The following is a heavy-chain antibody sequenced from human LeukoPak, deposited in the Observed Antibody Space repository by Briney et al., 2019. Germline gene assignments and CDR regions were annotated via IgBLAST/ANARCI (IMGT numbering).Heavy chain of an antibody. J-gene: IGHJ4*02. Sequence: GGSLRLSCAASGFTFSSYGMNWVRQAPGKGPEWISYISRSGATIYYADSVKGRFTISRDNAKNSLYLQMSSLGAEDTAIYYCSRDRGGGDVYFDYWGQGTLVTVSS. D-gene: IGHD2-21*02. V-gene: IGHV3-48*03. CDR1: GFTFSSYG. CDR3: SRDRGGGDVYFDY. CDR2: ISRSGATI.